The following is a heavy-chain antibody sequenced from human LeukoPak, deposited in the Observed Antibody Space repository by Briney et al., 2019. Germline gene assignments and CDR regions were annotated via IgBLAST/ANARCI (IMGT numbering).Heavy chain of an antibody. CDR2: INPSGGST. CDR1: GYTFTSYY. J-gene: IGHJ4*02. Sequence: ASVKVYCKASGYTFTSYYMHWVRQAPGQGLEWMGIINPSGGSTSYAQKFQGRVTMTRDTSTSTVYMELSSLRSEDTAVYYCARSRTYSYGPRGYFDYWGQGTLVTVSS. D-gene: IGHD5-18*01. V-gene: IGHV1-46*01. CDR3: ARSRTYSYGPRGYFDY.